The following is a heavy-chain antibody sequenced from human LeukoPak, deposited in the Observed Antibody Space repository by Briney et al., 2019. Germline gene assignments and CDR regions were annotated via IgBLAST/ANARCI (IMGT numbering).Heavy chain of an antibody. Sequence: PGGSLRLSCAASGFTFSSYSMHWVRQAPGKGLEWVSYISYTSRNIHYADSVKGRFTISRDNAKNSLYLQINSLRAEDTAVYYCARAAHADSFDYWGQGALVTVSS. CDR1: GFTFSSYS. CDR3: ARAAHADSFDY. V-gene: IGHV3-48*01. J-gene: IGHJ4*02. CDR2: ISYTSRNI. D-gene: IGHD2-21*01.